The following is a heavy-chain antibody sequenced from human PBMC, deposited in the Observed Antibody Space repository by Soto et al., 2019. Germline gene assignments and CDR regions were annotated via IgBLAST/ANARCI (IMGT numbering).Heavy chain of an antibody. Sequence: SETLSLTCSVSGGSISSSSYYWGWIRQPPGKGLEWIGSIYYSGSTYYNPSLKSRVTISVDTSKNQFSLKLSSVTAADTAVYYCATRYGGYGGNSEERYYYGTDVWGQGTMLTISS. CDR3: ATRYGGYGGNSEERYYYGTDV. D-gene: IGHD4-17*01. V-gene: IGHV4-39*01. J-gene: IGHJ6*02. CDR2: IYYSGST. CDR1: GGSISSSSYY.